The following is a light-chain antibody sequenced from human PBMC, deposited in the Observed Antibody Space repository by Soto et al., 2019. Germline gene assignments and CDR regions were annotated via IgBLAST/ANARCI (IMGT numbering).Light chain of an antibody. J-gene: IGKJ4*01. CDR2: GAS. Sequence: EIVLTQSPGTLSVSPGERATLSCRASQSVSSRYLAWYQQKPGQAPRLLIYGASSRATGIPDRFSGSGSGTDFNLTISRLEPEDFAVYYCQQSKTFGGGTKVEIK. V-gene: IGKV3-20*01. CDR1: QSVSSRY. CDR3: QQSKT.